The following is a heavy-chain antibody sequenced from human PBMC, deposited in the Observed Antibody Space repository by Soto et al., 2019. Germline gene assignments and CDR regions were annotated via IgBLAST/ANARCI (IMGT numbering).Heavy chain of an antibody. CDR3: ARAGGLGAVAVDY. Sequence: PSETLSLTCDVSGDTISTGGYTWAWILQPPGEALEWIGHTYHSGNPYYNPSLKSRVTISVDRSKNQFSLKLSSVTAADTAVYYCARAGGLGAVAVDYWGQGTLVTVSS. V-gene: IGHV4-30-2*01. CDR1: GDTISTGGYT. CDR2: TYHSGNP. D-gene: IGHD6-13*01. J-gene: IGHJ4*02.